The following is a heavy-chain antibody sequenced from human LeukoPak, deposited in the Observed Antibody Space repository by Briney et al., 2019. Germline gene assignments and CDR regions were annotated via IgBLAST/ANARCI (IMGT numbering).Heavy chain of an antibody. CDR1: GYTFTSYA. D-gene: IGHD5-18*01. Sequence: AASVKVSCKASGYTFTSYAMHWVRQAPGQRLEWMGWINAGNGNTKYSQKFQGRVTITRDTSASTAYMELRSLRSDDTAIYYCARAVDTAMVTPDYWGQGTLVTVSS. CDR2: INAGNGNT. CDR3: ARAVDTAMVTPDY. V-gene: IGHV1-3*01. J-gene: IGHJ4*02.